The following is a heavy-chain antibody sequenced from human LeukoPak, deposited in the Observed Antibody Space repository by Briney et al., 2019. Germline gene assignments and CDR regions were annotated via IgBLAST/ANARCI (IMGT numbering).Heavy chain of an antibody. D-gene: IGHD5-18*01. Sequence: ASVNVSCKASGYTFTNYYIHWVRQAPGQGLEWMGIIDPSGGSTAYAQKFQGRVTMTRDTSTSTVHMELRSLTSEDTAVYYCARNDQRGYNHGSPDYWGQGTLVIVSS. V-gene: IGHV1-46*01. CDR2: IDPSGGST. CDR3: ARNDQRGYNHGSPDY. J-gene: IGHJ4*02. CDR1: GYTFTNYY.